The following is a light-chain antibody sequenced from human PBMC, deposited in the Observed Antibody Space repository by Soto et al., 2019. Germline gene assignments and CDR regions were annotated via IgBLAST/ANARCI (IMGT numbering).Light chain of an antibody. CDR2: GAS. V-gene: IGKV3-20*01. CDR1: QSVSSSF. J-gene: IGKJ1*01. CDR3: QQYGSSPWT. Sequence: EIVLTQSPGTLSLSPGESATLSCRASQSVSSSFFAWYQQKPGQPPRLLIYGASTRATGIPDRFSGSGSGTDFTLTISRLEPEDFAVYYCQQYGSSPWTFGQGTKVEIK.